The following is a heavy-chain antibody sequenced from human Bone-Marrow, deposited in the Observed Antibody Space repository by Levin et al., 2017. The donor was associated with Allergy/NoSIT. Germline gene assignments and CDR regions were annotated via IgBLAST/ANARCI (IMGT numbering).Heavy chain of an antibody. Sequence: SGPTLVKPTQTLTLTCTFSGFSLSTSGLGVGWIRQPPGKALEWLALIYWNDEKRYSPSLKRKFTITKDTSKNQVVLTITNVDPMDTGTSSCAHRRKGSPWTALDYVCFDYWGQGTLVTVSS. J-gene: IGHJ4*02. D-gene: IGHD4-17*01. CDR3: AHRRKGSPWTALDYVCFDY. V-gene: IGHV2-5*01. CDR1: GFSLSTSGLG. CDR2: IYWNDEK.